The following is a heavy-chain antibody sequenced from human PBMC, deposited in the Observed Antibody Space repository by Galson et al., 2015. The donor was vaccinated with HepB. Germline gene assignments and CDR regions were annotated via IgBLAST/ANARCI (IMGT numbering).Heavy chain of an antibody. CDR1: GFTFSSYG. J-gene: IGHJ4*02. CDR3: TRDLRREDYFDY. CDR2: MNSDGTTI. V-gene: IGHV3-74*01. Sequence: SLRLSCAASGFTFSSYGMHWVRQAPGKGLKWVSRMNSDGTTINYADSVRGRFTISRDNARNTLYLQMKSLRVDDTAVYYCTRDLRREDYFDYWGQGTLVTVSS.